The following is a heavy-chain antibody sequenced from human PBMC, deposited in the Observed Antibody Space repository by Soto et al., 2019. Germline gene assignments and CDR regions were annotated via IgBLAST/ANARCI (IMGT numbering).Heavy chain of an antibody. CDR3: ARYDPRSSSSLTKGAYYYGMDV. J-gene: IGHJ6*02. V-gene: IGHV5-51*01. CDR1: GYSFTSYW. CDR2: IYPGDSDT. Sequence: PGESLKISCKGAGYSFTSYWIGWVRQMPGNGLEWMGIIYPGDSDTRYSPSFQGEVTISADKSISTAYLQWSSLKASDTAMYYCARYDPRSSSSLTKGAYYYGMDVWGQGTTVTVSS. D-gene: IGHD6-13*01.